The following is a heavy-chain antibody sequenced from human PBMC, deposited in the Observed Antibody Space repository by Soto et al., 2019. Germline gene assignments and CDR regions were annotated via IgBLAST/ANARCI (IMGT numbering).Heavy chain of an antibody. CDR2: INPSGGST. CDR3: ARTSLDYICDY. Sequence: QVQLVKSGAEVKMPGAAVKVSCKASGYTFTNYYIHWVRQAPGQGLEWMGVINPSGGSTTYAQRFQGRVTLTRDTSTSTVYMQLSSLSSGDTAVYYCARTSLDYICDYWGQGTLVTVSS. V-gene: IGHV1-46*01. J-gene: IGHJ4*02. D-gene: IGHD4-4*01. CDR1: GYTFTNYY.